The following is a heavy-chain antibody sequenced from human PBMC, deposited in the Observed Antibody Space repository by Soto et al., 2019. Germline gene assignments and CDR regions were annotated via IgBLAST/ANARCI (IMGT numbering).Heavy chain of an antibody. CDR2: IYHSGST. V-gene: IGHV4-30-2*01. CDR1: GGSISSGGYS. Sequence: QLQLQESGSGLGKPSQTLSLTCAVSGGSISSGGYSWSWIRQPPGKGLEWIGYIYHSGSTYYNPSLKSRVTISVDRSKNQFSLKLSSVTAADTAVYYCARGQVVAAQHWGQGTLVTVSS. D-gene: IGHD2-15*01. J-gene: IGHJ4*02. CDR3: ARGQVVAAQH.